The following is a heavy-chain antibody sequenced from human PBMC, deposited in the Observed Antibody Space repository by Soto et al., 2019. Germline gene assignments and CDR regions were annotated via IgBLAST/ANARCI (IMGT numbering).Heavy chain of an antibody. CDR2: MYHSGST. J-gene: IGHJ3*02. D-gene: IGHD3-10*01. CDR1: GGSISSGGYS. Sequence: SETLSLTCAVSGGSISSGGYSWSWIRQPPGKGLEWIGYMYHSGSTYYNPSLKSRVTISVDTPKNQFSLKLSSVTAADTAVYYCARTSMVRGVTPDAFDIWGQGTMVTVSS. CDR3: ARTSMVRGVTPDAFDI. V-gene: IGHV4-30-2*05.